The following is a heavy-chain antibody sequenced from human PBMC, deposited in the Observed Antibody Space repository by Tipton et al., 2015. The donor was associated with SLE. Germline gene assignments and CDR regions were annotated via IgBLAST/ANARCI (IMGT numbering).Heavy chain of an antibody. CDR1: GYSISSAYY. CDR3: ARDAFGIAAAGGFDY. D-gene: IGHD6-13*01. CDR2: IYHDGSS. V-gene: IGHV4-38-2*02. J-gene: IGHJ4*02. Sequence: TLSLTCTVSGYSISSAYYWGWIRLPPGKGLEWIGSIYHDGSSYYNPSLKSRVTISVDTSKNQFSLNLISVTAADTAVYYCARDAFGIAAAGGFDYWGQGTLVTVSS.